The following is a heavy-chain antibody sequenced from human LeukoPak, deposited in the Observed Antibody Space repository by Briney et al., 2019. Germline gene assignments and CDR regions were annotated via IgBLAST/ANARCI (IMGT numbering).Heavy chain of an antibody. J-gene: IGHJ3*02. CDR2: INPSGGST. CDR3: ARGDGSSWGGGAFDI. CDR1: GYTFTSYY. V-gene: IGHV1-46*01. D-gene: IGHD6-13*01. Sequence: ASVKVSCKASGYTFTSYYMHWVRQAPGQGLEWMGIINPSGGSTSYAQKFRGRVTMTRDTSTSTVYMELSSLRSEDTAVYYCARGDGSSWGGGAFDIWGQGTMVTVSS.